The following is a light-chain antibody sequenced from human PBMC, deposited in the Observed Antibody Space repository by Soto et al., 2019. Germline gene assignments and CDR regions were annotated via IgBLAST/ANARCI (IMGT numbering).Light chain of an antibody. CDR2: AAS. J-gene: IGKJ1*01. V-gene: IGKV1-39*01. Sequence: DIQMTQSPSSLSASVGDRVTITCRASQSISNYLNWYQQKPGKAPKLLISAASSLQSGVPSRFSGSGSGTDFTLTISSLQPEDFATYYCQQGYSTLRTFGQGTNVEFK. CDR1: QSISNY. CDR3: QQGYSTLRT.